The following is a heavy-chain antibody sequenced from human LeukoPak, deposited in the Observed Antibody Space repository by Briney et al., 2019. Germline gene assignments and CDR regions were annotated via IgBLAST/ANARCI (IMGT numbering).Heavy chain of an antibody. Sequence: PSGGSLRLSCAASGFTFSSYGMHWVRQAPGKGLEWVAVISYDGSNKYYADSVKGRFTISRDNAKNSLYLQMKSLRAEDTAVYYCARGKTSQNIVTRKTYNWFDPWGQGTLVTVSS. CDR2: ISYDGSNK. J-gene: IGHJ5*02. CDR3: ARGKTSQNIVTRKTYNWFDP. D-gene: IGHD2/OR15-2a*01. CDR1: GFTFSSYG. V-gene: IGHV3-30*03.